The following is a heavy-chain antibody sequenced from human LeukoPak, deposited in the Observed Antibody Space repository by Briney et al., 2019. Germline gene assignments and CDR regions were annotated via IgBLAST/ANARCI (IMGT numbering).Heavy chain of an antibody. CDR1: GLTVSINY. V-gene: IGHV3-23*01. J-gene: IGHJ5*02. CDR3: SKDGRKHLDSAYDSSWS. Sequence: GGSLRLSCAAFGLTVSINYMGWVRQAPGKGLEWVSGISGSGGTTYYADSVKGRFTISRDYSKNTLYLQMSSLRAEGTAVYYLSKDGRKHLDSAYDSSWSWGQGTLVTVSS. D-gene: IGHD5-12*01. CDR2: ISGSGGTT.